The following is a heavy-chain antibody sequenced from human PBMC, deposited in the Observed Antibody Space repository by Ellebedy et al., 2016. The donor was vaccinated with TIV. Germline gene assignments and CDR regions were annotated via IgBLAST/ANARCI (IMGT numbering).Heavy chain of an antibody. J-gene: IGHJ2*01. CDR1: GYSFSSYW. D-gene: IGHD2-2*01. CDR2: LDPSDSYT. V-gene: IGHV5-10-1*01. CDR3: ARQSRQYCSSTSCYDL. Sequence: GESLKISCQGSGYSFSSYWIIWVRQMPGKGPEYMGRLDPSDSYTDYSPSFRGHVSFSSDKSPNTAYLQWSSLRASDTAMYYCARQSRQYCSSTSCYDLWGRGTLVAVSS.